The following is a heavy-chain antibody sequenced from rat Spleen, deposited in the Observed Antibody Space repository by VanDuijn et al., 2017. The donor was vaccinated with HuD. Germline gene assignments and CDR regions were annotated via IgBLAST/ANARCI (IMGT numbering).Heavy chain of an antibody. CDR2: IWADGST. D-gene: IGHD4-6*01. CDR1: GFSLPSYN. J-gene: IGHJ2*01. Sequence: QVQLKESGPGLVQPSQTLSLTCTVSGFSLPSYNVHWVRQPTGKGLEWMGKIWADGSTDYNSGLTSRRSISRDTAKSHVCLKMNSLKTEDTARYFCARLGGCWGQGVMVTVSS. CDR3: ARLGGC. V-gene: IGHV2-30*01.